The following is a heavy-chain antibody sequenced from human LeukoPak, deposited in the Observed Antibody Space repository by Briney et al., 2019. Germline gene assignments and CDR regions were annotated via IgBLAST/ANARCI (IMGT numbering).Heavy chain of an antibody. CDR3: AREVGSWYRLIWFDP. Sequence: GALVKVSCKASGYTFTSYYMHWVRQAPGQGLEWMGIINPSGGSTSYAQKFQGRVTMTRDTSISTAYMELSRLRSDDTAVYYCAREVGSWYRLIWFDPWGQGTLVTVSS. D-gene: IGHD6-13*01. V-gene: IGHV1-46*01. CDR1: GYTFTSYY. CDR2: INPSGGST. J-gene: IGHJ5*02.